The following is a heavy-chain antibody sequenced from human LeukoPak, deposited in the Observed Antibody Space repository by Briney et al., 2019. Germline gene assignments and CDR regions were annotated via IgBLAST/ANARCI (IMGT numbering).Heavy chain of an antibody. CDR2: INPNSGGT. D-gene: IGHD3-10*01. Sequence: GASVKVSCKASGYAFTDFYIHWVRQAPGQGLEWMGWINPNSGGTTYAQEFQGRVTMTTDTSISTAYLELNGLRSDDTAVYYCARDLDYGSGSFSNWGQGAIVTVSS. CDR3: ARDLDYGSGSFSN. CDR1: GYAFTDFY. V-gene: IGHV1-2*02. J-gene: IGHJ1*01.